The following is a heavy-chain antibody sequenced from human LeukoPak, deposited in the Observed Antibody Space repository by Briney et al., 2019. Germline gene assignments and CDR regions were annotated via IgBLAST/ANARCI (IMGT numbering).Heavy chain of an antibody. V-gene: IGHV3-11*04. D-gene: IGHD1-20*01. CDR1: GFTFSDYY. Sequence: PGGSLRLSCAASGFTFSDYYMSWIRQAPGKGLEWVSYISSSSSTIYYADSVKGRFTISRDNAKNSLYLQMNSLRAEDTAVYYCARDMWELYNWNLGFDYWGKGTLVTVSS. CDR3: ARDMWELYNWNLGFDY. J-gene: IGHJ4*01. CDR2: ISSSSSTI.